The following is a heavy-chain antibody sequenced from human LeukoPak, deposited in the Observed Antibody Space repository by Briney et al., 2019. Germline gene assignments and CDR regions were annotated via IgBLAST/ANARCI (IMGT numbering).Heavy chain of an antibody. Sequence: PSETLSLTCAVSGYSISSGYYWGRIRQPPGKGLEWIGSIYHSGSTYYNPSLKSRVTISVDTSKNQFSLKLSSVTAADTAVYYCARTVLRYFDWLSQGWFDPWGQGTLVTVSS. CDR3: ARTVLRYFDWLSQGWFDP. D-gene: IGHD3-9*01. CDR2: IYHSGST. V-gene: IGHV4-38-2*01. J-gene: IGHJ5*02. CDR1: GYSISSGYY.